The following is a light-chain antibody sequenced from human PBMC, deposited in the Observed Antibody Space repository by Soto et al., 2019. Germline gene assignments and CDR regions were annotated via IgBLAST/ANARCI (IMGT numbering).Light chain of an antibody. J-gene: IGLJ2*01. Sequence: QSALTQPASVSGSPGQSITISCTGTNNDIGRYDYVSWYQQLPGKAPRLMTYAVNSRPSGVSDRFSGSKSGNTASLTISGLQAEDEADYYCSSYTSDIIVVFGGGTKLTVL. CDR2: AVN. V-gene: IGLV2-14*03. CDR1: NNDIGRYDY. CDR3: SSYTSDIIVV.